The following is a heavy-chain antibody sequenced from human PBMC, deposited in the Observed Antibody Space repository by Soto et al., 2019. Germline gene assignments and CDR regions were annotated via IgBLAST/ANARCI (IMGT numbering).Heavy chain of an antibody. CDR2: INAGNGNT. V-gene: IGHV1-3*01. J-gene: IGHJ5*02. Sequence: ASVKVSCKASGYTFTSYAMHWVRQAPGQRLEWMGWINAGNGNTKYSQKFQGRVTITRDTSASTAYMELSSLRSEDTAVYYCAVRWELFRGFDPWGQGTLVTVSS. D-gene: IGHD1-26*01. CDR3: AVRWELFRGFDP. CDR1: GYTFTSYA.